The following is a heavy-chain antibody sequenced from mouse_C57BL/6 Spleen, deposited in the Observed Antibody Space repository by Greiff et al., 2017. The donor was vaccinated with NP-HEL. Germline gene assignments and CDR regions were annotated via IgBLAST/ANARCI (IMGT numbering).Heavy chain of an antibody. V-gene: IGHV1-55*01. Sequence: VQLQQPGAELVKPGASVKMSCKASGYTFTSYWITWVKQRPGQGLEWIGDIYPGSGSTNYNEKFKSKATLTVDTSSSTAYMQLSSLTSEDSAVYYCARSEGVTTVVAPMDYWGQGTSVTVSS. CDR1: GYTFTSYW. J-gene: IGHJ4*01. CDR3: ARSEGVTTVVAPMDY. D-gene: IGHD1-1*01. CDR2: IYPGSGST.